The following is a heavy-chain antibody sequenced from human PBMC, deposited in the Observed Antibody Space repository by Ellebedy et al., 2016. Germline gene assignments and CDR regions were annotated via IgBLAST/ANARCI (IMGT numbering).Heavy chain of an antibody. CDR2: ISGSGGST. CDR1: GFTFSSYA. Sequence: GGSLRLXXAASGFTFSSYAMSWVRQAPGKGLEWVSAISGSGGSTYYADSVKGRFTISRDNSKNTLYLQMNSLRAEDTAVYYCAKDPSPPEYCSGGSCYEEPRRNWFDPWGQGTLVTVSS. CDR3: AKDPSPPEYCSGGSCYEEPRRNWFDP. V-gene: IGHV3-23*01. D-gene: IGHD2-15*01. J-gene: IGHJ5*02.